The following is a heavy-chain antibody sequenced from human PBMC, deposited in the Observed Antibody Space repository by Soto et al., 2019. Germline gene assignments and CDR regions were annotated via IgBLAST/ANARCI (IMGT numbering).Heavy chain of an antibody. CDR1: GFTFTDSW. CDR2: ITAKSRSAAT. J-gene: IGHJ5*02. V-gene: IGHV3-15*07. CDR3: NTDAAHDDGRGNFYEGAS. D-gene: IGHD3-22*01. Sequence: EVLLVESGGGLVKPGESLRLSCAASGFTFTDSWTHWFRQGPGRGLEWVGRITAKSRSAATDYAAPVKDRFTISRDNSTDTLYLQMNSLNTDDTAVYFCNTDAAHDDGRGNFYEGASWGQGTLVTVSS.